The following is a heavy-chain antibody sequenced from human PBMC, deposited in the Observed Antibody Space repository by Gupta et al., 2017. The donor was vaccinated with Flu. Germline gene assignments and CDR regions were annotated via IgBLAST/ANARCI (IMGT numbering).Heavy chain of an antibody. D-gene: IGHD2-15*01. Sequence: EVQLVESGGGLVKPGGSLRLSCAASGFTFSNACMSWVRQAPGKGLEWVGRIKNKTDGGTIDYAAPVKGRFTISRDESKNTLYLQMISLKTEDTAVYYCATDIRSGKVVEYWGQGTLVTVSS. J-gene: IGHJ4*02. V-gene: IGHV3-15*01. CDR1: GFTFSNAC. CDR3: ATDIRSGKVVEY. CDR2: IKNKTDGGTI.